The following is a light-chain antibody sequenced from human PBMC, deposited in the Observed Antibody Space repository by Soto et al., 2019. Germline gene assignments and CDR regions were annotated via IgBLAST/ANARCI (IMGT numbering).Light chain of an antibody. V-gene: IGKV3D-20*02. CDR1: QSVSNNY. Sequence: IVLTQSPGTLCLSPGARATLSCRASQSVSNNYLAWYQQKPGQAPRLLIYGASNRATGIPDRFSGSGSGTDFTLTISSLEPEDFAVYYCQQRSNWPPITFGQGTRLAI. CDR3: QQRSNWPPIT. J-gene: IGKJ5*01. CDR2: GAS.